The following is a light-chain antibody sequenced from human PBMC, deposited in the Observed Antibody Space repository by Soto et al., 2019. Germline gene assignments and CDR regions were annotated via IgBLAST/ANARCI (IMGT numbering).Light chain of an antibody. J-gene: IGKJ2*01. CDR3: QQYGSSPPYT. V-gene: IGKV3-20*01. CDR2: ATS. Sequence: ENVLTQSPGTLSLSPGERATLSCRASQSVSRTYLAWYQQKPVQAPRLLIYATSSRATGIPDRFSGSGSGTDFTLTISRLEPEDFAVYYCQQYGSSPPYTFGQGTKLEIK. CDR1: QSVSRTY.